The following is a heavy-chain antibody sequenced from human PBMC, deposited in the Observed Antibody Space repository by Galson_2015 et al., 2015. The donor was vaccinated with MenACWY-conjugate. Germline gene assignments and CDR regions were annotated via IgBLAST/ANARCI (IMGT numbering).Heavy chain of an antibody. CDR3: ARVSVTAIYYFDY. CDR1: GVSISSSLYY. D-gene: IGHD2-21*02. J-gene: IGHJ4*02. CDR2: IYYSGST. Sequence: SETLSLTCTVSGVSISSSLYYWGWIRQSPGKGLEWIGSIYYSGSTYYNPSLGSRVTISVDTSKHQFSLKLNSVTAADTAVYYCARVSVTAIYYFDYWGQGTPVTVSS. V-gene: IGHV4-39*01.